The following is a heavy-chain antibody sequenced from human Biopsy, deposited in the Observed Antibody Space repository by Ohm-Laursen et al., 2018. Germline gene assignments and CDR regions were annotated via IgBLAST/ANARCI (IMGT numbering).Heavy chain of an antibody. J-gene: IGHJ4*02. V-gene: IGHV1-18*01. CDR2: ISTWDAHT. CDR1: GGTFSSFG. Sequence: SVKVSCKSSGGTFSSFGISWVRQAPGRDLEWMGWISTWDAHTSYAQKVQGRVTLTIDTSTSTGYMELRSLRSDDTAVYYCARGGSNYPDYWGQGTLVTVSS. D-gene: IGHD3-16*01. CDR3: ARGGSNYPDY.